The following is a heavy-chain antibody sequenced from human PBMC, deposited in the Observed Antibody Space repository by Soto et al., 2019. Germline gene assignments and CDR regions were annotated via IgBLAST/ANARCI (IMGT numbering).Heavy chain of an antibody. V-gene: IGHV3-21*01. J-gene: IGHJ6*02. D-gene: IGHD6-19*01. CDR1: GFTFSTYT. CDR2: ISSSSSHI. CDR3: ARGPAVVGYYGMDG. Sequence: EVQLVESGGGLVKPGGSLRLSCAASGFTFSTYTMNWVRQAPGKGLEWVSSISSSSSHIYYADSVKGRFTISRDNXXNSLYLQMNCLRAEDTAVYYCARGPAVVGYYGMDGWGQGTTVTVSS.